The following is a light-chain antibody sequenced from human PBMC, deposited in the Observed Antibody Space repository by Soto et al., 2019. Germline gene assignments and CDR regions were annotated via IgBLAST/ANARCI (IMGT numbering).Light chain of an antibody. CDR3: CSYTGRL. Sequence: QSVLTQPASVSGSPGQSITISCTGTSSDVGGYNFVSWYQQHPGKAPKLMIYEGSKRPSGVSNRFSGSKSGNAASLTISGLQAEDEADYYCCSYTGRLFGGGTKLTV. J-gene: IGLJ2*01. CDR1: SSDVGGYNF. CDR2: EGS. V-gene: IGLV2-23*01.